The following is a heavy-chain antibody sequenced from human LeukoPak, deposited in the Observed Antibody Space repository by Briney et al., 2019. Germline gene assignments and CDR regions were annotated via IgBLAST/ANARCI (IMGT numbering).Heavy chain of an antibody. CDR2: ISSSSSTI. Sequence: GGSVRLSCAASGFTFSSYSMNWVRQAPGKGLEWVSYISSSSSTIYYADSVKGRFTIPRDNAKNSLYLQMNSLRAEDMAVYYCARDRAGSGYHDAFDIWGQGTMVTVSS. V-gene: IGHV3-48*01. D-gene: IGHD3-22*01. J-gene: IGHJ3*02. CDR1: GFTFSSYS. CDR3: ARDRAGSGYHDAFDI.